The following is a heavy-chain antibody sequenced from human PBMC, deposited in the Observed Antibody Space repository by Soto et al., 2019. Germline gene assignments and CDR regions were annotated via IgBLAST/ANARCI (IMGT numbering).Heavy chain of an antibody. CDR1: GFSFGEYE. Sequence: GGSLRLSCAASGFSFGEYEMNWVRRAPGQGLEWVSYINQYGKITYYADSVKGRFTISRDDAKNSLFLQMDSLRAEDTALYYCARAAWSDEGWDHWGQGILVTVSS. J-gene: IGHJ4*02. V-gene: IGHV3-48*03. D-gene: IGHD1-26*01. CDR3: ARAAWSDEGWDH. CDR2: INQYGKIT.